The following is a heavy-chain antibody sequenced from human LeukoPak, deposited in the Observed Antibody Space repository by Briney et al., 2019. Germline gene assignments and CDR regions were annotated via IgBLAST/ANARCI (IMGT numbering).Heavy chain of an antibody. J-gene: IGHJ4*02. CDR3: ARAPSGYSGSESKTSFDF. V-gene: IGHV4-59*11. CDR2: IYYTGSA. Sequence: PSDTLSLTCTVSGGSIGGHYWTWIRQPPGQELEWIGDIYYTGSANYHPSLMSRVTMSVDTSKNQSSPRLNSVTAADTAVYYCARAPSGYSGSESKTSFDFWGQGTLVTVSS. D-gene: IGHD5-12*01. CDR1: GGSIGGHY.